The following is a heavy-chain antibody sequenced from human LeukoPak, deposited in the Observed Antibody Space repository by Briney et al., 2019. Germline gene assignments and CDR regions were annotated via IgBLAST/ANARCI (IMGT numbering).Heavy chain of an antibody. Sequence: RSLRLSCAASGFTFSSYGMHWVRQAPGKGLEGVAVISYDGSNKHYADSVKGRFTISRDNSKNTLYLQMNSLRAEDTAVYYCAKDWHSSGWYYFDYWGQGTLVTVSS. CDR1: GFTFSSYG. J-gene: IGHJ4*02. CDR3: AKDWHSSGWYYFDY. CDR2: ISYDGSNK. V-gene: IGHV3-30*18. D-gene: IGHD6-19*01.